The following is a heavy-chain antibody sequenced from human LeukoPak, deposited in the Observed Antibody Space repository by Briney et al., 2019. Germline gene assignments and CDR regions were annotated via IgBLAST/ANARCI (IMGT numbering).Heavy chain of an antibody. CDR3: AIPLLNRAFDI. CDR2: IIPIFGTA. D-gene: IGHD3-10*01. J-gene: IGHJ3*02. CDR1: GGTFSSYA. Sequence: ASVKVSCKASGGTFSSYAISWVRQAPGQGLEWMGRIIPIFGTANYAQKFQGRVTITTDESTSTAYMELSSLRSEDTAVHYCAIPLLNRAFDIWGQGTMVTVSS. V-gene: IGHV1-69*05.